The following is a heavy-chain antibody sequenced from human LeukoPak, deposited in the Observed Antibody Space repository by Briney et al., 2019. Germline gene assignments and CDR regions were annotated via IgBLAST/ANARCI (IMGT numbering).Heavy chain of an antibody. CDR2: IYYRGNT. Sequence: SETLSLTCSVSGGSIRSTTYYWGWIRQPPGKGLEWIGSIYYRGNTYYSPSLMSRVTRSVDTSKNQFSLNLSSVTAADTAVYYCARAPHFFDTSGSRYYFDYWGQGALVTVSS. CDR3: ARAPHFFDTSGSRYYFDY. V-gene: IGHV4-39*07. CDR1: GGSIRSTTYY. D-gene: IGHD3-22*01. J-gene: IGHJ4*02.